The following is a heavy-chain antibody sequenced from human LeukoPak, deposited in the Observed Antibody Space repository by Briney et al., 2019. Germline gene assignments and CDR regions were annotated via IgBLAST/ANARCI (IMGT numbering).Heavy chain of an antibody. J-gene: IGHJ4*02. CDR1: GFTFSSYA. Sequence: GGSLRLSCAASGFTFSSYAMSWVRQAPGKGLEWVSAISGSGGSTYYADSVKGRFTISRDNSKNTLYLQMYSLRAEDTAIYYCTKDKVSRGYFDYWGQGTLVTVSS. CDR3: TKDKVSRGYFDY. V-gene: IGHV3-23*01. CDR2: ISGSGGST. D-gene: IGHD1-14*01.